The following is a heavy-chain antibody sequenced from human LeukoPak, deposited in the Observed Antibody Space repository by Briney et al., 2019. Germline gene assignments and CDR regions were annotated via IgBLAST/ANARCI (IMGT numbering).Heavy chain of an antibody. D-gene: IGHD1-26*01. Sequence: GASVKVSCKASGYTFTDYYMHWVRQAPGQGLEWMGWINPNSGGTNYAQKFQGRVTMTRDTSISTAYMEVIRLRSDDTALYYCASDVAYPFATSNYQVWTFDSWGQGTLVPVSS. CDR3: ASDVAYPFATSNYQVWTFDS. J-gene: IGHJ4*02. V-gene: IGHV1-2*02. CDR1: GYTFTDYY. CDR2: INPNSGGT.